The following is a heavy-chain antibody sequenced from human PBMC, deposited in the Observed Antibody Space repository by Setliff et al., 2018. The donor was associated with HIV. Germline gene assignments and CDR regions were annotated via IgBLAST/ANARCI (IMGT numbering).Heavy chain of an antibody. Sequence: SLRLSCAASGFTVSSNYMSWVRQAPGKGPGWVSVIYSDGSAYYPDSMKGRFTISRDNAKRSLYLQMNRLKTDDTAFYYCATFADGPDSWGQGTLVTVSS. CDR3: ATFADGPDS. D-gene: IGHD3-3*01. CDR2: IYSDGSA. CDR1: GFTVSSNY. V-gene: IGHV3-66*01. J-gene: IGHJ4*02.